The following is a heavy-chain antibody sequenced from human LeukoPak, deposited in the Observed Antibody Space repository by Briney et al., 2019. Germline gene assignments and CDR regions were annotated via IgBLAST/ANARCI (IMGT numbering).Heavy chain of an antibody. Sequence: GGSLRLSCAASGFTFSSYAMSWVRQAPGKGLEWVSAINGSGGSTYYADSVKGRFTVSRDNSKNTLYLQMSSLRAEDTAVYYCAISRGGYNFPFDAFDIWGQGTMVTVSS. V-gene: IGHV3-23*01. D-gene: IGHD5-24*01. CDR3: AISRGGYNFPFDAFDI. J-gene: IGHJ3*02. CDR2: INGSGGST. CDR1: GFTFSSYA.